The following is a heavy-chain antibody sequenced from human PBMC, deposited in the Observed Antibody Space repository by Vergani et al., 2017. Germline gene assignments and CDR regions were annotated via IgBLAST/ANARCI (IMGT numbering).Heavy chain of an antibody. D-gene: IGHD2-2*01. Sequence: QVQLVESGGGAVQPGRSLRLSCAAPGFTFSSYDMHWVRQAPGKGLEWVAVISYDGSDKYYSDSVKGRFTISRDNSKNTLYLQMNSLRAEDTAVYYCAMGSSFAYWGQGTLVTVSS. CDR1: GFTFSSYD. CDR2: ISYDGSDK. V-gene: IGHV3-30*03. CDR3: AMGSSFAY. J-gene: IGHJ4*02.